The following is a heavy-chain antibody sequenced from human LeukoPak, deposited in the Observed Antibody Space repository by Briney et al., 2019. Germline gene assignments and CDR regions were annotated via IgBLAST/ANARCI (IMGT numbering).Heavy chain of an antibody. CDR3: ARRYFGGVYYYYYMDV. D-gene: IGHD3-9*01. J-gene: IGHJ6*03. CDR1: GGSISSSNW. V-gene: IGHV4-4*02. Sequence: SGTLSLTCAVSGGSISSSNWWSWVRQPPGKGLEWIGEIYHSGSTNYNPSLKSRVTISLDTSKNQFSLRLSSVTAADTAVYYCARRYFGGVYYYYYMDVWGKGTTVTISS. CDR2: IYHSGST.